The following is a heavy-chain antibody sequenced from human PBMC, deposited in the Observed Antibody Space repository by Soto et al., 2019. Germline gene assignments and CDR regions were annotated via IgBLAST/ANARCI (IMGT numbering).Heavy chain of an antibody. CDR1: VGAISSGGYY. CDR3: ARGPTN. CDR2: IYYSGST. Sequence: QVQLQESGPVLVKPSQTLSLTCTVSVGAISSGGYYWSWLRQHPGKGLEWIGYIYYSGSTYYNPSLKSIVTISVDTAKNQFSLKLSSVAAADTAVYYAARGPTNWGQGTLVTVSS. J-gene: IGHJ4*02. D-gene: IGHD5-12*01. V-gene: IGHV4-31*01.